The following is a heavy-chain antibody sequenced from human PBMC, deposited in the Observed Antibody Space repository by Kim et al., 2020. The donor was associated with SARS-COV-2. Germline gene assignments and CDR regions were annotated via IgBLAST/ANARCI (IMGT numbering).Heavy chain of an antibody. D-gene: IGHD3-3*01. Sequence: SETLSLTCTVSGGSISSSSYYWGWIRQPPGKGLEWIGSIYYSGSTYYNPSLKSRVTISVDTSKNQFSLKLSSVTAADTAVYYCARDTLRNYDFWSGYSGGWFDPWGQGTLVTVSS. V-gene: IGHV4-39*07. CDR1: GGSISSSSYY. J-gene: IGHJ5*02. CDR3: ARDTLRNYDFWSGYSGGWFDP. CDR2: IYYSGST.